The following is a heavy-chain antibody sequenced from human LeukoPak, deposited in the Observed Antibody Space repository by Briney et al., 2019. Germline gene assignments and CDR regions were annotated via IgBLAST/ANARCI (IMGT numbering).Heavy chain of an antibody. Sequence: SVKVSCKASGGTFSSFAISWVRQAPGQGLEWMGGIIPGFPTANYAQKFQGRVTITADESTSTAYMELSSLRSEDTAVYYCARGRGKWIQLWFAYWGQGTLVTVSS. CDR3: ARGRGKWIQLWFAY. J-gene: IGHJ4*02. V-gene: IGHV1-69*13. D-gene: IGHD5-18*01. CDR2: IIPGFPTA. CDR1: GGTFSSFA.